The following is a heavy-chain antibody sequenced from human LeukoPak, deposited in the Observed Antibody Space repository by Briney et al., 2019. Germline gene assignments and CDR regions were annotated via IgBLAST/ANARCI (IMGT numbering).Heavy chain of an antibody. D-gene: IGHD6-6*01. J-gene: IGHJ6*03. CDR1: GGSISSSSYY. CDR2: IYYSGST. CDR3: ARGIAARPPAPNYYYYMDV. Sequence: SETLSLTCTVSGGSISSSSYYWGWIRQPPGKGLEWIGSIYYSGSTYYNPSLKSRVTISVDTSKNQFSLKLSSVTAADTAVYYCARGIAARPPAPNYYYYMDVWGKAATVTVSS. V-gene: IGHV4-39*07.